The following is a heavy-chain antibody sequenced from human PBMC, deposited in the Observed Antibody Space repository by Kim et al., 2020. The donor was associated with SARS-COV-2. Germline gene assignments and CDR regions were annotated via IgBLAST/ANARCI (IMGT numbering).Heavy chain of an antibody. Sequence: GESLKISCKGSGYSFTSYWISWVRQMPGKGLEWMGRIDPSDSYTNYSPSFQGHVTISADKSISTAYLQWSSLKASDTAMYYCARSTYNWNDRGHAFDIWGQGTMVTVSS. CDR2: IDPSDSYT. D-gene: IGHD1-1*01. CDR3: ARSTYNWNDRGHAFDI. J-gene: IGHJ3*02. CDR1: GYSFTSYW. V-gene: IGHV5-10-1*01.